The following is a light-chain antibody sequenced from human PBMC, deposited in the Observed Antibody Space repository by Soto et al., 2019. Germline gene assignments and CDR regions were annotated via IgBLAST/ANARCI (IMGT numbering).Light chain of an antibody. V-gene: IGKV1-5*03. J-gene: IGKJ1*01. CDR3: QQYNSYPWT. CDR1: QSVSSW. Sequence: DIQMTQSSSTLSSSVGDTVTIACRASQSVSSWLAWYQQRPGKAPNLLIYKASSLETGVPSRFSGGGSGTEFTLTISSLQPDDIGTYYCQQYNSYPWTFGQGTKVEIK. CDR2: KAS.